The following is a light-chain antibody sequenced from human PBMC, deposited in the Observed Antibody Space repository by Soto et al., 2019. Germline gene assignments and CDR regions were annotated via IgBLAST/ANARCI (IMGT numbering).Light chain of an antibody. CDR2: SNH. CDR3: ATWDDSLSGWV. J-gene: IGLJ3*02. CDR1: SSNIGSNS. Sequence: QSALTQPPSASGTPGQRVSISCSGSSSNIGSNSVNWYQQVPGTAPKLLIYSNHQRPSGVPDRFSGSKSGTSASLAISGLQSEDEAAFYCATWDDSLSGWVFGGGTKVTVL. V-gene: IGLV1-44*01.